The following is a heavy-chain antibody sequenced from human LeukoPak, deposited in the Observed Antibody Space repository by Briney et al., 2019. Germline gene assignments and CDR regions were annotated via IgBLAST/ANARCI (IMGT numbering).Heavy chain of an antibody. CDR2: IWYDGSNK. CDR3: ARASYSGSYSLWY. Sequence: PGRSLRLSCAASGFTFSSYGMHWVRQAPGKGLEWVAVIWYDGSNKYYADSVKGRFTISRDNSKNTLYLQMNSLRAEDTAVYYCARASYSGSYSLWYWGQGTLVTVSS. J-gene: IGHJ4*02. D-gene: IGHD1-26*01. CDR1: GFTFSSYG. V-gene: IGHV3-33*01.